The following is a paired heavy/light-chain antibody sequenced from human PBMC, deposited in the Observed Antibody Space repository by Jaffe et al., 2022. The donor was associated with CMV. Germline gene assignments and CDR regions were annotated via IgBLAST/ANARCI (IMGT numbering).Light chain of an antibody. J-gene: IGLJ3*02. Sequence: QSALTQPASVSGSPGQSITISCTGTSSDVGSYDLVSWYQQHPGKAPKFMIYGVSKRPSGVSNRFSGSKSGNTASLTISGLRAEDEADYYCCSYAGSSTFHWVFGGGTKLTVL. CDR2: GVS. CDR1: SSDVGSYDL. CDR3: CSYAGSSTFHWV. V-gene: IGLV2-23*02.
Heavy chain of an antibody. V-gene: IGHV3-48*03. Sequence: EVQLVESGGGLVQPGGSLRLSCAASGFIFSSFEMNWVRQAPGRGLEWVSSVSTGGTTIYYADSVKGRFTISRDNAKNSLYLQMNSLRAEDTAVYYCARDGNYFFDFWGQGILVTVSS. CDR1: GFIFSSFE. CDR2: VSTGGTTI. J-gene: IGHJ4*02. CDR3: ARDGNYFFDF.